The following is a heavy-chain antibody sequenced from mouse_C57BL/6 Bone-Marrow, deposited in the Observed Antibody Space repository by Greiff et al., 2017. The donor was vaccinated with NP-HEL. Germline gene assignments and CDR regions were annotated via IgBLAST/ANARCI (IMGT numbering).Heavy chain of an antibody. V-gene: IGHV5-12*01. Sequence: DVMLVESGGGLVQPGGSLKLSCAASGFTFSDYYMYWVRQTPEKRLEWVAYISNGGGSTYYPDTVKGRFTISRDNAKNTLYLQMSRLKSEDTAMYDCARHGVVAPDWYFDVWGTGTTVTVSS. CDR2: ISNGGGST. D-gene: IGHD1-1*01. CDR1: GFTFSDYY. J-gene: IGHJ1*03. CDR3: ARHGVVAPDWYFDV.